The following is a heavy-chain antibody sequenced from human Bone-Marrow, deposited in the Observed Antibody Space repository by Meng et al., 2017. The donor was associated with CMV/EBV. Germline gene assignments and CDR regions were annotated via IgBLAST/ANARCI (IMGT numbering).Heavy chain of an antibody. J-gene: IGHJ1*01. CDR2: ISYDGSNK. CDR3: ARVAAAAVLSFQH. CDR1: GFTFSSYA. Sequence: GESLKISCAASGFTFSSYAMHWVRQAPGKGLEWVAVISYDGSNKYYADSVKGRFTISRDNSKNTPYLQMNSLRAEDTAVYYCARVAAAAVLSFQHWGQGTLVTVSS. V-gene: IGHV3-30*04. D-gene: IGHD6-13*01.